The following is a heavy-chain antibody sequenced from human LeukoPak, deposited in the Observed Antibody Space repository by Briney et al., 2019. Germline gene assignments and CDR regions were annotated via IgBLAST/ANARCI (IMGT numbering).Heavy chain of an antibody. D-gene: IGHD6-19*01. V-gene: IGHV5-51*01. J-gene: IGHJ3*02. CDR1: GYSFTSYW. CDR2: IYPGDSDT. CDR3: ARQGYSSGWYVMSNAFDI. Sequence: GESLKISCKGSGYSFTSYWIGWVRQMPGKVLEWMGIIYPGDSDTRYSPSFQGQVTISADKSISTAYLQWSSLKASDTAMYYCARQGYSSGWYVMSNAFDIWGQGTMVTVSS.